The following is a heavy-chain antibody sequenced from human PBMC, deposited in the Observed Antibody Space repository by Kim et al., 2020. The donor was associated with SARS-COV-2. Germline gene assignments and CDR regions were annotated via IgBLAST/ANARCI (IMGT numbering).Heavy chain of an antibody. J-gene: IGHJ4*02. Sequence: GGSLRLSCTGSGLSVSAHSMSWARQAPGKGLEWVGFVTSQAYGATTDYAASMKGRISISRDDSKSFVYLEMNSLKTEDTGVYFCGRHNGMTIDYWGQGTLVAVSS. D-gene: IGHD4-17*01. CDR3: GRHNGMTIDY. CDR1: GLSVSAHS. V-gene: IGHV3-49*04. CDR2: VTSQAYGATT.